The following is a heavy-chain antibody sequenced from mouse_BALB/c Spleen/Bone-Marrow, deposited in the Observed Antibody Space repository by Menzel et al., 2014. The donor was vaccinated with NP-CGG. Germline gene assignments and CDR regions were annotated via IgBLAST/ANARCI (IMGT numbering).Heavy chain of an antibody. Sequence: QVQLQQSGPGLVQPSQSLSITCTVSGFSLTSYGVHWVRQSPGKGLEWLGVIWSGGSTDYNAAFISRLSISKDNPKSQVFFKMNSLQANDTAIYYCARKRYGGYFDVWGAGTTVTVSS. CDR1: GFSLTSYG. D-gene: IGHD2-14*01. CDR3: ARKRYGGYFDV. J-gene: IGHJ1*01. V-gene: IGHV2-2*02. CDR2: IWSGGST.